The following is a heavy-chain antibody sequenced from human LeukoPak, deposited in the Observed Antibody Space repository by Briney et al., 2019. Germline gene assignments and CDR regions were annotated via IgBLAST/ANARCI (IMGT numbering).Heavy chain of an antibody. CDR1: GLSVSNNY. J-gene: IGHJ4*02. D-gene: IGHD6-13*01. CDR2: IYSGGST. V-gene: IGHV3-66*01. Sequence: GGSLTLSCTASGLSVSNNYMGWVRQAPGKGLEWVSVIYSGGSTFYADSVKGRFTISRDKSKNTLYLQMNSLRAEDTAVYYCASYALYSSSWFFDYWGQGTLVTVSS. CDR3: ASYALYSSSWFFDY.